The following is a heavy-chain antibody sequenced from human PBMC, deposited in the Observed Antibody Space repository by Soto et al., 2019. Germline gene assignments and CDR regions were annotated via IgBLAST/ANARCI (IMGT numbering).Heavy chain of an antibody. CDR1: GFTFSSYA. V-gene: IGHV3-23*01. CDR2: ISVSVGST. J-gene: IGHJ6*03. CDR3: ARRSTSYFNMDV. Sequence: EVQLLESGGGLVQPGGSLRLSCAASGFTFSSYAMNWVRQAPGKGLEWVSLISVSVGSTYYAESVKGRFTVSRGNSGDRLVPQMNILSAEDAAVYFCARRSTSYFNMDVWGKGTTVVVSS.